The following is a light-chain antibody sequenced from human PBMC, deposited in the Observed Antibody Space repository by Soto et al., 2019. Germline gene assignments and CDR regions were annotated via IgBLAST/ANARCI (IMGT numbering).Light chain of an antibody. CDR2: GIS. CDR3: HSYDSSLSGSYV. J-gene: IGLJ1*01. Sequence: QSALTQPPSVSGAPGQRVTISCTGSSSNIGAGYDVHWYQQFPGTAPKLLIFGISNRPSGVPDRFSGSKSGTSASLAITGLQAEDEADYYCHSYDSSLSGSYVFGTGTKVTVL. CDR1: SSNIGAGYD. V-gene: IGLV1-40*01.